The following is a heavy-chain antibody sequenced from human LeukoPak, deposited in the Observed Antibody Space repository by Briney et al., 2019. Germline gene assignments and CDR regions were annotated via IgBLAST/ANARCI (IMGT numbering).Heavy chain of an antibody. CDR2: MNPNSGNT. CDR3: ARGISPTQQPVLYYYYGMDV. D-gene: IGHD6-13*01. Sequence: ASVKVSCKASGYTFTSYDINWVRQATGQGLEWMGWMNPNSGNTGYAQKFQGRVTMTRNTSISTAYMELSSLRSEDTAVYYCARGISPTQQPVLYYYYGMDVWGQGTTVTVSS. J-gene: IGHJ6*02. V-gene: IGHV1-8*01. CDR1: GYTFTSYD.